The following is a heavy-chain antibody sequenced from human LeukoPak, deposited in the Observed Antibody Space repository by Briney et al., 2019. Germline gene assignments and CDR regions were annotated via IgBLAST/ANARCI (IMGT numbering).Heavy chain of an antibody. CDR1: GFTFSSYA. Sequence: GGSLRLSCAASGFTFSSYAMSWVRQAPGKGLEWVSAISGGGGSTYYADSVKGRFTISRDNSKNTLYLQMNSLRAEDTAVYYCAKLWHIVVVTAIPVGAFDIWGQGTMVTVSS. CDR2: ISGGGGST. D-gene: IGHD2-21*02. CDR3: AKLWHIVVVTAIPVGAFDI. J-gene: IGHJ3*02. V-gene: IGHV3-23*01.